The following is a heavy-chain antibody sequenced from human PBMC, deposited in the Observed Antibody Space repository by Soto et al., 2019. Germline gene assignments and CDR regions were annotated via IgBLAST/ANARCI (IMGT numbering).Heavy chain of an antibody. D-gene: IGHD3-3*01. J-gene: IGHJ4*02. Sequence: XGCLRLSCAACGFSFSSYAMSGVRQAPGKGLEWVSAISGSGGSTYYADSVKGRFTISRDNSKNTLYLQMNSLRAEDTAVYYCAKDRDITIFGVAPYYFDYWGQRTLVTVSS. CDR2: ISGSGGST. V-gene: IGHV3-23*01. CDR1: GFSFSSYA. CDR3: AKDRDITIFGVAPYYFDY.